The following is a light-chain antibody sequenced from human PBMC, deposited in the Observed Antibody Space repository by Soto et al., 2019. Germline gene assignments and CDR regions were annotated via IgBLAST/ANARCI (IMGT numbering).Light chain of an antibody. CDR3: QSFDDNLRGVI. CDR2: ANN. Sequence: QSVLTQPPSVSGAPGQMVTISCTGSNSNIGTSSGVHWYQQLPGTAPRLLIYANNIRPSGVPDRFSGSKSGTSASLVITRLQAEDEADYYCQSFDDNLRGVIFGGGTQLTVL. CDR1: NSNIGTSSG. V-gene: IGLV1-40*01. J-gene: IGLJ2*01.